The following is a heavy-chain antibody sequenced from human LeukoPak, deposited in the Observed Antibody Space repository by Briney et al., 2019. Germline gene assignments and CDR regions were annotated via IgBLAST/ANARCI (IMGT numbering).Heavy chain of an antibody. J-gene: IGHJ5*02. CDR1: GVSLSDYY. Sequence: SETLSLTCAVYGVSLSDYYWSWIRQSPGKGLEWIGEISHRGRTYYNLSLKSRVTISIDTSKNQFSLKLSSVTAADTALYYCARAKITAADIDRPFDPWGQGTLVTVSS. CDR2: ISHRGRT. CDR3: ARAKITAADIDRPFDP. V-gene: IGHV4-34*01. D-gene: IGHD6-13*01.